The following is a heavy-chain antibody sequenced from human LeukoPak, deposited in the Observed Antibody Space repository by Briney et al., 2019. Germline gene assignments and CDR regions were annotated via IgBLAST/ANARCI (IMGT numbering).Heavy chain of an antibody. Sequence: GRSLRLSCAASGFTFSSYSMNWVRQAPGKGLEWVSSISSSSSYIYYADSVKGRFTISRDNAKNSLYLQMNSLRAEDTAVYYCARDYRAVPIDYWGQGTLVTVSS. J-gene: IGHJ4*02. V-gene: IGHV3-21*01. D-gene: IGHD6-19*01. CDR3: ARDYRAVPIDY. CDR1: GFTFSSYS. CDR2: ISSSSSYI.